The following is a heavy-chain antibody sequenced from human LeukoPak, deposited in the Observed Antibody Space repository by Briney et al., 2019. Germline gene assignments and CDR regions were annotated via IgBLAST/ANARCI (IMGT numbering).Heavy chain of an antibody. V-gene: IGHV3-30*18. J-gene: IGHJ4*02. CDR1: GXXFSSXX. D-gene: IGHD4-17*01. CDR2: ISYDGSNK. Sequence: ASGXXFSSXXXXXXXXXXXXXXEXXAVISYDGSNKYYADSVKGRFTISRDNSKNTLYLQMNSLRAEDTAVYYCAKDSADGDYYFDYWGQGTLVTVSS. CDR3: AKDSADGDYYFDY.